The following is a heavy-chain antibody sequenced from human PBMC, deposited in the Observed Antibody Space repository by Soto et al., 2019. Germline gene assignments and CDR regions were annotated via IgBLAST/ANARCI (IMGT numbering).Heavy chain of an antibody. Sequence: GGSLRLSCAASGFTFSSYWMHWVRQAPGKGLVWVSRINSDGSSTSYADSVKGRFTISRDNAKNTLYLQMNSLRAEDTAVYYCARDEIVVVPAAGYYYYMDVWGKGTTVTVSS. CDR2: INSDGSST. J-gene: IGHJ6*03. CDR3: ARDEIVVVPAAGYYYYMDV. D-gene: IGHD2-2*01. V-gene: IGHV3-74*01. CDR1: GFTFSSYW.